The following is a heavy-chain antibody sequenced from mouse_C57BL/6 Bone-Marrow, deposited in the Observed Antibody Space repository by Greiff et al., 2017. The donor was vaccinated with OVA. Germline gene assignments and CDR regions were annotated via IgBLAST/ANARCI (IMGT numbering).Heavy chain of an antibody. CDR1: GFNIKDDY. J-gene: IGHJ3*01. CDR2: IDPENGDT. CDR3: TTHLFAY. Sequence: DVQLQESGAELVRPGASVKLSCTASGFNIKDDYMHWVKQRPEQGLEWIGWIDPENGDTEYASKFQGKATITADTSSNTAYLQLSSLTSEDTAVYYCTTHLFAYWGQGTLVTVSA. V-gene: IGHV14-4*01.